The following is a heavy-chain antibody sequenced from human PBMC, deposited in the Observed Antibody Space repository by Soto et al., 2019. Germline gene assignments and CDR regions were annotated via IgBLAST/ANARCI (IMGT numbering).Heavy chain of an antibody. CDR2: ISTYNGIT. V-gene: IGHV1-18*01. D-gene: IGHD2-2*01. J-gene: IGHJ6*02. CDR1: GYTFTNYG. Sequence: QVQLVQSGAEVKEPGASVKVSCKASGYTFTNYGITWVRQAPGQGLEWMGWISTYNGITNYAQKLQGRVTLTTDTSTSTAYMELRSLRSDDTAVYFCARDCINTSCFYHYYYGVDVWGQGTTVTVSS. CDR3: ARDCINTSCFYHYYYGVDV.